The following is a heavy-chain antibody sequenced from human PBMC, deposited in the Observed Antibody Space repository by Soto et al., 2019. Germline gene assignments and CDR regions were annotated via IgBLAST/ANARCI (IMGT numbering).Heavy chain of an antibody. J-gene: IGHJ4*02. D-gene: IGHD4-17*01. Sequence: QVQLQESGPGLVKPSGTLSLTCAVSSDSISNNNWWSWVRQPPGKGLEWIGEIYHSGSTNYNPSLKCRVTISVDKSKNHFSRKLISVTAADTAVYYCARSTVTEDCWGQGTLITVSS. CDR2: IYHSGST. CDR1: SDSISNNNW. CDR3: ARSTVTEDC. V-gene: IGHV4-4*02.